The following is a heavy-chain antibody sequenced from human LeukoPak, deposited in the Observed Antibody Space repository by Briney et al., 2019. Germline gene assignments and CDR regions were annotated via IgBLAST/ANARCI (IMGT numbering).Heavy chain of an antibody. CDR1: GFTFSSYA. CDR2: IKEDGSET. Sequence: GGSLRLSCAASGFTFSSYAMSWVRQAPGKGLEWVANIKEDGSETHYVDSAKGRFTISRDNAKSSLYLQMDSLRVEDTAIYYCSESLNYWGQGTLVTVSS. CDR3: SESLNY. J-gene: IGHJ4*02. V-gene: IGHV3-7*01.